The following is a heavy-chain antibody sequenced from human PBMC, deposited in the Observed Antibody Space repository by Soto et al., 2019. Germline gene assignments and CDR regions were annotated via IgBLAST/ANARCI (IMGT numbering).Heavy chain of an antibody. CDR3: ARVSPREGQLWLSPSGTFDI. CDR2: IYYSGST. V-gene: IGHV4-59*01. J-gene: IGHJ3*02. CDR1: GGSISSYY. D-gene: IGHD5-18*01. Sequence: QVQLQESGPGLVKPSETLSLTCTVSGGSISSYYWSWIRQPPGKGLEWIGYIYYSGSTNYNPSLKSRVTISVDTSKNQFSLKLSSVTAADTAVYYCARVSPREGQLWLSPSGTFDIWGQGTMVTVSS.